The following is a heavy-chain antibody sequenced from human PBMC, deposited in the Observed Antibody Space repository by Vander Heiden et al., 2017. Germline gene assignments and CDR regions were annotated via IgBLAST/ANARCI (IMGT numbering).Heavy chain of an antibody. CDR3: ARHYRGRNYYGSGSLGYFDL. Sequence: QLQLQESGPGLVMPSATLSLTCTVSGGSISSSSYYRGWIRQPPGKGLEVVGSIYYSGSTYHNPPLKSRVTISVDTSKNQFSLKLSSVTAADTAVYYCARHYRGRNYYGSGSLGYFDLWGRGTLVTVSS. V-gene: IGHV4-39*01. D-gene: IGHD3-10*01. CDR2: IYYSGST. J-gene: IGHJ2*01. CDR1: GGSISSSSYY.